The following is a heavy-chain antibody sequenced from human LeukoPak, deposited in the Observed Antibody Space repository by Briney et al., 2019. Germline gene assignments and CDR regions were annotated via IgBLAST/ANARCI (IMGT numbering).Heavy chain of an antibody. J-gene: IGHJ6*02. V-gene: IGHV4-34*01. D-gene: IGHD6-13*01. Sequence: SETLSLTCAVYGGSFSGYYWSRIRQPPGKGLEWIGEINHSGSTNYNPSLKNRVTISVDTSKNQFSLKLSSVTAADTAVYYCARRARRSSWFLMDVWGQGTTVTVSS. CDR2: INHSGST. CDR1: GGSFSGYY. CDR3: ARRARRSSWFLMDV.